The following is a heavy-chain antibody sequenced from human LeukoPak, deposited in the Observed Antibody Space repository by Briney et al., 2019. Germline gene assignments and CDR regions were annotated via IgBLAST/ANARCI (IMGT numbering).Heavy chain of an antibody. D-gene: IGHD4-17*01. J-gene: IGHJ4*02. CDR3: IAVTTPSDY. CDR1: GFTFSSYS. V-gene: IGHV3-48*01. Sequence: HPGGSLRLSCAASGFTFSSYSMNWVRQAPGKGLEWVSYISSSSSTIYYADSVKGRFTISRDNSKNTLYLQMNSLRAEDTAVYYCIAVTTPSDYWGQGTLVTVSS. CDR2: ISSSSSTI.